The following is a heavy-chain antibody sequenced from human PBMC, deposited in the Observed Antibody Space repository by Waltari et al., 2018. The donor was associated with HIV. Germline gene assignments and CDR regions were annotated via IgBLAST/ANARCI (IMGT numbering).Heavy chain of an antibody. Sequence: EVKLVESGGGLVQPGGSVRLSCADSGFTFSSYEMNWVRQAPGKGLEWISYISSSGSSIYYADSVKGRFTISRDNGKKSLYLQMNILRAEDTAVYYCAKVREKQLWLRNWDFDLWGRGTLVTVSS. D-gene: IGHD5-18*01. CDR2: ISSSGSSI. CDR1: GFTFSSYE. J-gene: IGHJ2*01. V-gene: IGHV3-48*03. CDR3: AKVREKQLWLRNWDFDL.